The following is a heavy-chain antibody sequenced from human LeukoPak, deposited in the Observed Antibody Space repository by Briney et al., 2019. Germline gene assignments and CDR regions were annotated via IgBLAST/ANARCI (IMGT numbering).Heavy chain of an antibody. V-gene: IGHV1-69*13. CDR2: IIPIFGTA. D-gene: IGHD6-13*01. Sequence: ASVKVSCKASGGTFSSYAISWVRQAPGQGLEWMGGIIPIFGTANYAQKFQGRVTITADESTSTAYMELSSLRSEDTAVYYCARGPTRKAAAGKYNWFDPWGQGTLVTVSS. CDR1: GGTFSSYA. CDR3: ARGPTRKAAAGKYNWFDP. J-gene: IGHJ5*02.